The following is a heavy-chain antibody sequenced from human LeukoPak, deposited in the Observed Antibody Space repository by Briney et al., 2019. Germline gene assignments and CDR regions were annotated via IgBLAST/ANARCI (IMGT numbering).Heavy chain of an antibody. V-gene: IGHV3-21*01. D-gene: IGHD2/OR15-2a*01. CDR3: AREAGYYQSSNRDAFDS. Sequence: GGSLRLSCGASGFTFRSYTINWVRHAPPKGLEYVSSISSNGYYIYYAYSVQGRFTISTDNAENSLFLQVNSLIAEDTAVYCCAREAGYYQSSNRDAFDSWGQGTMVTVSS. J-gene: IGHJ3*02. CDR2: ISSNGYYI. CDR1: GFTFRSYT.